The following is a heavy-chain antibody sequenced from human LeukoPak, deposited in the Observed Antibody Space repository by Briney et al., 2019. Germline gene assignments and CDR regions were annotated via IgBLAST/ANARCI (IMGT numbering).Heavy chain of an antibody. D-gene: IGHD6-13*01. V-gene: IGHV4-59*01. CDR1: GGSISSYY. CDR3: ARERAAAQIEG. CDR2: IYYSGST. Sequence: SETLSLTCTVSGGSISSYYWSWIRQPPGKGLEWIGYIYYSGSTNYNPSLKSRVTISVDTSKNQFSLKLSSVTAADTAVYYCARERAAAQIEGWGQGTLVTVSS. J-gene: IGHJ4*02.